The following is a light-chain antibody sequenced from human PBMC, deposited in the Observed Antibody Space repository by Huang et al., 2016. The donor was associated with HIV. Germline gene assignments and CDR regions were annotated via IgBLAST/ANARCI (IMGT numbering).Light chain of an antibody. Sequence: EIVMTQSPVTLSVSPGERATLSCRASQSVSNKLAWYQHKPGQAPWRLIYGASTRATGVPARFSGRGSGTAFTLTISSLQSEDYAVYYCQQYNNWPMYTFGQGTKLEIK. CDR1: QSVSNK. J-gene: IGKJ2*01. CDR3: QQYNNWPMYT. V-gene: IGKV3-15*01. CDR2: GAS.